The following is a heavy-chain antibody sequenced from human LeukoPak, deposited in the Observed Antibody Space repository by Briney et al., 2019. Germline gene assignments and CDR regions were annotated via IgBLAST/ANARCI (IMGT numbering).Heavy chain of an antibody. Sequence: GGSLRLSCAASGFTFSDFYMSWIRQAPGKGLECISYISSSGTIIFYSDSVKGRFTISRDNAKNSLYLQMNSLRDEDTAVYYCAREGVELDYWGQGTLVTVSS. CDR1: GFTFSDFY. D-gene: IGHD1-26*01. J-gene: IGHJ4*02. CDR3: AREGVELDY. V-gene: IGHV3-11*04. CDR2: ISSSGTII.